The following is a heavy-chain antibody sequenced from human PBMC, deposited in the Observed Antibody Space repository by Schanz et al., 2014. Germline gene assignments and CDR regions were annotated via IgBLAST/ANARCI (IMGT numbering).Heavy chain of an antibody. V-gene: IGHV3-33*01. CDR2: IWYDGSNK. J-gene: IGHJ4*02. Sequence: QVQLVESGGGVVQPGRSLRLSCAASGFIFSSYGLHWVRQAPGKGLEWVAFIWYDGSNKYYADSVKGRFTISRDNSENTLYLQMNSLRTEDTAVYYCASPSGYSDYGTYFDFWGQGTLVTVSS. D-gene: IGHD5-12*01. CDR1: GFIFSSYG. CDR3: ASPSGYSDYGTYFDF.